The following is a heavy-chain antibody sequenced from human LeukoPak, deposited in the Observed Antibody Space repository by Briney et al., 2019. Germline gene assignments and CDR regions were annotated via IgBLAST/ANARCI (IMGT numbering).Heavy chain of an antibody. V-gene: IGHV4-34*01. CDR2: INHSGST. CDR3: ARGRTQLQLRGFYYGMDV. Sequence: SETLSLTGAVYGGSFSGYYWSWIRQPPGKGLEWIGEINHSGSTNYNPSLKSRVTISVDTSKNQFSLKLTSVTAADTAVYYCARGRTQLQLRGFYYGMDVWGQGTTVTVSS. D-gene: IGHD5-18*01. CDR1: GGSFSGYY. J-gene: IGHJ6*02.